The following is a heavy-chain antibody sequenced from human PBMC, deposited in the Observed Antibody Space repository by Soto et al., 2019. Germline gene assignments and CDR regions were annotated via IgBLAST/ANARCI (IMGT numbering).Heavy chain of an antibody. J-gene: IGHJ4*02. Sequence: PGGSLRLCGEACVFICRTHWMTWVRQAPGKGLEWVANIKEDVSEENYVDSVKGRFAVSRDKDKNSLYLQLNSLRVEDTAVYYCARSRRHCFGGLVAYRVVYWFQGSVVTV. CDR1: VFICRTHW. CDR3: ARSRRHCFGGLVAYRVVY. D-gene: IGHD3-16*01. CDR2: IKEDVSEE. V-gene: IGHV3-7*01.